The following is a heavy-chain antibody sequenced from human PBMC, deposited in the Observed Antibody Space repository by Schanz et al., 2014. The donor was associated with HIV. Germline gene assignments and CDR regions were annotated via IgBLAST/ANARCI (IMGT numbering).Heavy chain of an antibody. V-gene: IGHV1-69*01. CDR2: IIPFFGTA. CDR3: AASMYNGSYGTHYYFDL. J-gene: IGHJ2*01. CDR1: EKTFSDID. D-gene: IGHD1-26*01. Sequence: QVRLVQSGAEVKKPGASVTVSCKASEKTFSDIDINWVRQGPGQGLQWMGGIIPFFGTANYAQTLQGRLTITADESTGTAYMDLTSLRYEDTALYYCAASMYNGSYGTHYYFDLWGRGTLVTVSS.